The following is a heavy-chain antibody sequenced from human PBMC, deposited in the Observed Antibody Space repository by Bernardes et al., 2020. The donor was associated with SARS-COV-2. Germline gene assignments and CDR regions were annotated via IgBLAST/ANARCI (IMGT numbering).Heavy chain of an antibody. V-gene: IGHV3-23*01. Sequence: GCTLPPSCAASGFTFRISALTWVRQAPGPGLEWVSSISRSCGNPYYADSVKGRFTISRDNSKDTLYLQMNSLRVDDMAVYYCAKDRVNFNVQVYFDYWGQGTLVTVSA. CDR2: ISRSCGNP. CDR1: GFTFRISA. J-gene: IGHJ4*02. CDR3: AKDRVNFNVQVYFDY. D-gene: IGHD3-16*02.